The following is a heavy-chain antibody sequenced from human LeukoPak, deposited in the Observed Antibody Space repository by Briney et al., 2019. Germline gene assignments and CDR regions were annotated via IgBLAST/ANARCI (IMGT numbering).Heavy chain of an antibody. J-gene: IGHJ4*02. D-gene: IGHD1-26*01. CDR3: ARDGGNPAWLDY. V-gene: IGHV3-21*01. CDR2: ISSTSTYI. CDR1: GFIFSRYT. Sequence: GGSLRLSCAASGFIFSRYTMNWVRQAPGKGLEWVSSISSTSTYIYYADSVKGRFTISRDNSKNTLYLQMNSLRAEDTAVYYCARDGGNPAWLDYWGQGTLVTVSS.